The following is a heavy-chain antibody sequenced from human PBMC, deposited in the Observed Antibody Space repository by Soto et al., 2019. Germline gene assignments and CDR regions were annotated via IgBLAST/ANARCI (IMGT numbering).Heavy chain of an antibody. J-gene: IGHJ6*02. CDR3: ARDLTYSSSEQYYYHYYGMDV. V-gene: IGHV1-3*01. Sequence: ASVKVSCKASGYTFTSYAMHWVRQAPGQRLEWMGWINAGNGNTKYSQKFQGRVTITRDTSASTAYMELSSLRSEDTAVYYCARDLTYSSSEQYYYHYYGMDVWGQGTTVTVSS. CDR2: INAGNGNT. CDR1: GYTFTSYA. D-gene: IGHD6-6*01.